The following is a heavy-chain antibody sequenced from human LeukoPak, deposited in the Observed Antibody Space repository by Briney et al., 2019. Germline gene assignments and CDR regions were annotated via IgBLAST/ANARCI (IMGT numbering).Heavy chain of an antibody. CDR3: ARELTLAVAGTDY. D-gene: IGHD6-19*01. Sequence: ASVEVSCKASGYTFTGYYMHWVRQAPGQGLEWMGWINPNSGGTNYAQKFQGRVTMTRDTSISTAYMELSRLRSDDTAVYYCARELTLAVAGTDYWGQGTLVTVSS. V-gene: IGHV1-2*02. CDR1: GYTFTGYY. J-gene: IGHJ4*02. CDR2: INPNSGGT.